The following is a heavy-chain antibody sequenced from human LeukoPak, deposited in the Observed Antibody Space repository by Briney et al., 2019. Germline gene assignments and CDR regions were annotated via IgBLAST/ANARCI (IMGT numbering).Heavy chain of an antibody. V-gene: IGHV3-74*01. CDR2: MNSDVSGA. D-gene: IGHD3-9*01. Sequence: GGSLRLSCAVSGFSLSNYWMHWVRQDPGKGLVWVLRMNSDVSGASSADSVKGRFTISRDDAKNTMYLQMNRLRAEDTAVYYCAKAYLTYPITCFDPWGQGTLVTVSS. CDR3: AKAYLTYPITCFDP. J-gene: IGHJ5*02. CDR1: GFSLSNYW.